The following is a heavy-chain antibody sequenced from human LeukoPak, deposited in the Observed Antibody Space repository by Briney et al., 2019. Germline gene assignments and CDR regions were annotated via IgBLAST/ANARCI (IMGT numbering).Heavy chain of an antibody. CDR3: AKHMRATNTYSFFGLDV. Sequence: GGSLRLSCEATGFTFKDYGMHGVGQPPGKGLEWASSINWNGGGTDYADSVKGRFTISRDNAKNSLYLQLSSLRPEDTALYYCAKHMRATNTYSFFGLDVWGQGTTVTVSS. CDR2: INWNGGGT. J-gene: IGHJ6*02. V-gene: IGHV3-9*01. D-gene: IGHD1-26*01. CDR1: GFTFKDYG.